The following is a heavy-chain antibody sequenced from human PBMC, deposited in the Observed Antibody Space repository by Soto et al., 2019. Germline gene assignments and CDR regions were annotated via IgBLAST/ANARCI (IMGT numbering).Heavy chain of an antibody. J-gene: IGHJ4*02. CDR1: GFTFSTYA. D-gene: IGHD5-18*01. Sequence: PGGSLRLSCAASGFTFSTYAMHWVRQAPGKGLEWVTLISSDGSNEYYADSVKGRFTISRDNSKNMLYMQMDSLRAEDTAVYHCAREGKGHRYRYGNMDFWGQGALVTVSS. CDR3: AREGKGHRYRYGNMDF. CDR2: ISSDGSNE. V-gene: IGHV3-30-3*01.